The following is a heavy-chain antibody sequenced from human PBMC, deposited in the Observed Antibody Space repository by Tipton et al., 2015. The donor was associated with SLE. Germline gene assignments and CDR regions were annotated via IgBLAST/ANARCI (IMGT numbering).Heavy chain of an antibody. J-gene: IGHJ6*02. D-gene: IGHD2/OR15-2a*01. CDR1: GFTFSSYS. CDR3: ARLIGSAPYYYYGMDV. CDR2: ISSSSSYI. V-gene: IGHV3-21*01. Sequence: GSLRLSCAASGFTFSSYSMNWVRQAPGKGLEWVSSISSSSSYIYYADSVKGRFTISRDNAKNSLYLQMNSLRAEDTAVYYCARLIGSAPYYYYGMDVWGQGTTVTVSS.